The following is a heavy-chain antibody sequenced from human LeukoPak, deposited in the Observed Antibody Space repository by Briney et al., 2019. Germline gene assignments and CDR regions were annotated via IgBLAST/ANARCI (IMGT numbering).Heavy chain of an antibody. D-gene: IGHD1-26*01. V-gene: IGHV1-46*01. CDR2: INPTGGST. Sequence: ASVKVSCKASGHTFTSYYMHWVRQAPGQGLEWMGLINPTGGSTGYAQKFQGRVTMTRDMSTSTDYMELSSLRSEDTAIYYCARDKSVGDNAWWFDPWGQGTLVTVSS. J-gene: IGHJ5*02. CDR1: GHTFTSYY. CDR3: ARDKSVGDNAWWFDP.